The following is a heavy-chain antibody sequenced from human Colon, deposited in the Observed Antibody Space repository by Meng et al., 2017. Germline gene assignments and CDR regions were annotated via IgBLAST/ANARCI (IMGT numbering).Heavy chain of an antibody. CDR3: AGSIGIQLWQIDY. Sequence: GGSLRLSCKGSGYSFTSYWIGWVRQMPGKGLEWMGIIYPGDSDTRYSPSFQGQVTISADKSISTAYLQWSSLKASDTAMYYCAGSIGIQLWQIDYWGQGTLVTVSS. J-gene: IGHJ4*02. D-gene: IGHD5-18*01. CDR2: IYPGDSDT. V-gene: IGHV5-51*01. CDR1: GYSFTSYW.